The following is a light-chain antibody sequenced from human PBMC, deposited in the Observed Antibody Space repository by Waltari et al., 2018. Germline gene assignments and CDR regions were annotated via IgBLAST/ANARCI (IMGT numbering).Light chain of an antibody. J-gene: IGLJ2*01. V-gene: IGLV10-54*04. Sequence: QAGLTQPPSVSRALGQTATLTCTGNRNNVGNQGAAWLQQHQGHTPKLLSYRSDDRPSGISERFSASRSGNTASLTITGLQPDDEADYYCSAWDKNLVAVVFGGGTKLTVL. CDR2: RSD. CDR3: SAWDKNLVAVV. CDR1: RNNVGNQG.